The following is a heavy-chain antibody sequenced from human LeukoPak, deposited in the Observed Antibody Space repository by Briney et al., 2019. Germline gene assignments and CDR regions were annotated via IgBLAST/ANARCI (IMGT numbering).Heavy chain of an antibody. J-gene: IGHJ4*02. CDR2: INHVGSA. CDR1: GGSFSAYY. D-gene: IGHD6-13*01. CDR3: ARVLRTSSWYADY. V-gene: IGHV4-34*01. Sequence: KASETLSLTCAVYGGSFSAYYWSCIRQPPGKGLEWIGEINHVGSANYKPSLKSRVTISVDTSKSQFSLKLSSVTAADTAVYYCARVLRTSSWYADYWGQGTLVTVSS.